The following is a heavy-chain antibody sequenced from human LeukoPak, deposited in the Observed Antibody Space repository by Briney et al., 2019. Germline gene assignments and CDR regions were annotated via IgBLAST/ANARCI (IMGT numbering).Heavy chain of an antibody. CDR3: ARDPGSGGFDS. D-gene: IGHD2-15*01. Sequence: GGSLRLSCAASGFTFSSYSMNWVRQAPGKGLEWVSYISSSDTIYYADSVKGRFTISRDNAKRSLYLQMNSLRDEDTAVYYCARDPGSGGFDSWGQGILVTASS. CDR1: GFTFSSYS. V-gene: IGHV3-48*02. J-gene: IGHJ4*02. CDR2: ISSSDTI.